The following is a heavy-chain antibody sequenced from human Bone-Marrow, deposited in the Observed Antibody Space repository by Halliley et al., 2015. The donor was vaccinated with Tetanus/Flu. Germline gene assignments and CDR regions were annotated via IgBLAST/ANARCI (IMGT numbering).Heavy chain of an antibody. J-gene: IGHJ6*02. Sequence: GIIYPGDSDPRYSPSFQGQVPISADKSISPAYLQWSSLKASDTAMYYCARRGSSGYYYGMDVWGQGTTVTVSS. CDR2: IYPGDSDP. V-gene: IGHV5-51*01. D-gene: IGHD3-22*01. CDR3: ARRGSSGYYYGMDV.